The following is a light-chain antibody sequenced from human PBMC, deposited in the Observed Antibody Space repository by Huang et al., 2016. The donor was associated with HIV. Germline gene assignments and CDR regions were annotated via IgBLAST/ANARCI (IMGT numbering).Light chain of an antibody. CDR2: EVS. CDR3: MESIQSAT. V-gene: IGKV2D-29*02. CDR1: QSLLHTDGKTY. J-gene: IGKJ1*01. Sequence: DIVMTQTPLSLSVTPGQPASISCKSSQSLLHTDGKTYLYWYLQKPGQSPQLLIYEVSNRFSGVADRFDASGSGKYFTLNSSRVEAEDVGFYYSMESIQSATFGQGTKVEIK.